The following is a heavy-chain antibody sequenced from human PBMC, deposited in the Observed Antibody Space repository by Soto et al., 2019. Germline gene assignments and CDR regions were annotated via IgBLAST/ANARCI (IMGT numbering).Heavy chain of an antibody. J-gene: IGHJ6*02. CDR3: AKDLMVRGIRVEV. D-gene: IGHD3-10*01. CDR2: MSYDGNSE. Sequence: QLQLVESGGDVVQPGRSLRLSCVGSGFSFSSYAMHWVRQAPGKGLEWVAFMSYDGNSEYYTDSVKGRFIISRDNSKSTLYLQMNNLRLEDTAVYYCAKDLMVRGIRVEVWGQGTSVTVSS. V-gene: IGHV3-30*04. CDR1: GFSFSSYA.